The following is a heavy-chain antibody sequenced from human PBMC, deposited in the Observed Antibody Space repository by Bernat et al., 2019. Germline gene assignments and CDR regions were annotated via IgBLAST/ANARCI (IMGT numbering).Heavy chain of an antibody. D-gene: IGHD6-13*01. CDR2: INAGNGNT. CDR1: GYTFTSYA. J-gene: IGHJ6*02. V-gene: IGHV1-3*01. Sequence: QVQLVQSGAEVKKPGASVKVSCKASGYTFTSYAMHWVRQAPGQRLEWMGWINAGNGNTKYSQKFQGRVTITRDTSASTAYMELSSLRSEDTAVYYCASPGAAAGTYYYYGMDVWGPGTTVTVSS. CDR3: ASPGAAAGTYYYYGMDV.